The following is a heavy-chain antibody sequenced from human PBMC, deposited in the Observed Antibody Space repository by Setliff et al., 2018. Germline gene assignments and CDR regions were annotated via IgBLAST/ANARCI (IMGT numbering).Heavy chain of an antibody. D-gene: IGHD5-18*01. CDR2: TIPSFGPT. Sequence: SVKVSCKASGGTFRSYGISWVRQAPGQGLEWMGGTIPSFGPTNYAQKFQDRVTIITDESTSTAYMELSSLRTEDTAVYYCAREGVDTRSSTDYRYYMDVWGKGTTVTVSS. CDR3: AREGVDTRSSTDYRYYMDV. J-gene: IGHJ6*03. V-gene: IGHV1-69*05. CDR1: GGTFRSYG.